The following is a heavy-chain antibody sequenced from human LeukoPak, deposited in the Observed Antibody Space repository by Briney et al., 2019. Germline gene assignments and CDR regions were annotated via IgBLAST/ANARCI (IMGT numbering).Heavy chain of an antibody. Sequence: PGGSLRLSCAASGFTFSNYWMTWVRQAPGKGLEWVANIKEDGGEKYYVDSVKGRFTISRDNAKNSLYLQMNSLRAEDTAVYHCARKYCTSTSCYSLRGFYMDVWGKGTTVTVSS. J-gene: IGHJ6*03. CDR3: ARKYCTSTSCYSLRGFYMDV. V-gene: IGHV3-7*01. CDR2: IKEDGGEK. D-gene: IGHD2-2*01. CDR1: GFTFSNYW.